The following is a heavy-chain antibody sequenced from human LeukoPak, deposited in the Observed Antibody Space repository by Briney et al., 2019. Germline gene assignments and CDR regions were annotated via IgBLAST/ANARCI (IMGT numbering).Heavy chain of an antibody. CDR3: AKLVVPAANAVDS. CDR1: GFTFSDYY. V-gene: IGHV3-11*01. J-gene: IGHJ4*02. D-gene: IGHD2-2*01. Sequence: GGSLRLSCAASGFTFSDYYMSWIRQAPGRGLEWIAYVGTAGKRIDYAESVRGRFTTSRDDATSSLFLQMDSLTVEDTALYYCAKLVVPAANAVDSWGQGTLVTVSS. CDR2: VGTAGKRI.